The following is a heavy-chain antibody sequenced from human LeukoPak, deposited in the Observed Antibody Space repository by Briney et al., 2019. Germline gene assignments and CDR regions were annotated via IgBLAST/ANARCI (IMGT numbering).Heavy chain of an antibody. Sequence: GSLRLSCAASGFTFSKYWMLWVRQAPGKGLESVSRINTDGTVTTYADFVKGRFTVSRDNADNTMFLQMNSVRDGDTAVYYCATKQWLAPPPDSWGQGTPVTVSS. D-gene: IGHD6-19*01. CDR1: GFTFSKYW. V-gene: IGHV3-74*01. CDR2: INTDGTVT. J-gene: IGHJ4*02. CDR3: ATKQWLAPPPDS.